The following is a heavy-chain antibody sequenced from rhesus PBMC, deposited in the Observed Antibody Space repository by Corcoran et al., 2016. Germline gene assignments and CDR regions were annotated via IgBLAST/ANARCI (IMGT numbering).Heavy chain of an antibody. CDR3: ATGGVIVAALFL. CDR2: CDPKDGEE. D-gene: IGHD2-33*01. Sequence: EVQLVQSGAEVKKPGASVNISCTASGYTFTNSNLHWVRKALRKGLEWMGRCDPKDGEEIHAQKFQDRVTITADTSTDTAYMELSSLRSEDTAVYYCATGGVIVAALFLWGQGVLVTVSS. J-gene: IGHJ4*01. CDR1: GYTFTNSN. V-gene: IGHV1-111*02.